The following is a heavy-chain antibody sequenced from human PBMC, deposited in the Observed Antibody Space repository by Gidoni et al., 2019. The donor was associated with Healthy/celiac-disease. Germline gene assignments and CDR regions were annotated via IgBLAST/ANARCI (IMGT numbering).Heavy chain of an antibody. J-gene: IGHJ6*02. Sequence: QVQLVQSGAEVKKPGSSVTVSCKASGCTFSSYAISWGRQAPGQGLEWMGGIIPICGTANYAQKFQGRVTITADESTSTAYMELSSLRSEDTAVYYCAREGGGREGLYGMDVWGQGTTVTVSS. D-gene: IGHD1-26*01. V-gene: IGHV1-69*01. CDR1: GCTFSSYA. CDR3: AREGGGREGLYGMDV. CDR2: IIPICGTA.